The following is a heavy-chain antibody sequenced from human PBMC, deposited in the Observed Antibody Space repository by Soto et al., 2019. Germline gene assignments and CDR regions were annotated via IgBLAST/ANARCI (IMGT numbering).Heavy chain of an antibody. D-gene: IGHD5-18*01. V-gene: IGHV1-69*04. CDR2: IIPILGIA. J-gene: IGHJ6*03. CDR1: GGTFSSYT. CDR3: ARDRIQLWPSRGYYYYMDV. Sequence: ASVKVSCKASGGTFSSYTISWVRQAPGQGLEWMGRIIPILGIANYAQKFQGRVTITADKSTSTAYMELSSLRSEDTAVYYCARDRIQLWPSRGYYYYMDVWGKGTTVTVSS.